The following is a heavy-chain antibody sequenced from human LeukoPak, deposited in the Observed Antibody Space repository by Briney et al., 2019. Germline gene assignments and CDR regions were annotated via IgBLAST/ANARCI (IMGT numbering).Heavy chain of an antibody. CDR3: ARAWTRYYRFDP. CDR2: ISAYNGNT. Sequence: ASVKVSCKASGYTFTSYGISWVRQAPGQGLEWMGWISAYNGNTNYAQKLQGRVTMTTDTSTSTAYTELRSLRSDDTAVYYCARAWTRYYRFDPWGQGTLVTVSS. V-gene: IGHV1-18*01. J-gene: IGHJ5*02. CDR1: GYTFTSYG. D-gene: IGHD3-10*01.